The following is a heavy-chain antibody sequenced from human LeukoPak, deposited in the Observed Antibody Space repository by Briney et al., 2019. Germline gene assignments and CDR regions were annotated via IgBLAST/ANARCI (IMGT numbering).Heavy chain of an antibody. CDR1: GYTFTGYF. J-gene: IGHJ4*02. V-gene: IGHV1-2*02. CDR3: ARPSLGTRATPSNY. D-gene: IGHD2-8*02. Sequence: GASVKVSCKASGYTFTGYFIHWVRQAPGQGLEWMGWINPNTGGTIYAQNFQGRVTMTRDTSISTVYMDLTRLTSDDTAVYYCARPSLGTRATPSNYWGQGTLVTVSS. CDR2: INPNTGGT.